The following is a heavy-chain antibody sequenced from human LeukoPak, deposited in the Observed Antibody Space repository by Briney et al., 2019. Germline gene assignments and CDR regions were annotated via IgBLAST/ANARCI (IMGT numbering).Heavy chain of an antibody. V-gene: IGHV4-39*06. J-gene: IGHJ6*03. D-gene: IGHD4-17*01. CDR3: ARVTKYDNSRNNYYMDV. CDR1: DGSTTGTRYY. Sequence: PSETLSLTCTVSDGSTTGTRYYWGWFRQTPGKGPEWIGNINYRGDVYYNPSLRSRATISLDTSKNQFPLRLTSVTAADTAVYFCARVTKYDNSRNNYYMDVWGKGTTVTVSS. CDR2: INYRGDV.